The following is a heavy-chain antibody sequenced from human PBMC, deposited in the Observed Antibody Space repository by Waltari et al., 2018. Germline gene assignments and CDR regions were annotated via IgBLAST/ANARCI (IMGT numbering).Heavy chain of an antibody. Sequence: QLQLQESGPGLVKPSETLSLTCTVSGGSISSSSYYWGWIRPPPGKGLECIGSIYYSGSTYYNPSLKSRVTISVDTSKNQFSRKLSSVTAADTAVYYCARDIAAVGKSFDYWGQGTLVTVSS. V-gene: IGHV4-39*07. CDR2: IYYSGST. D-gene: IGHD6-13*01. J-gene: IGHJ4*02. CDR3: ARDIAAVGKSFDY. CDR1: GGSISSSSYY.